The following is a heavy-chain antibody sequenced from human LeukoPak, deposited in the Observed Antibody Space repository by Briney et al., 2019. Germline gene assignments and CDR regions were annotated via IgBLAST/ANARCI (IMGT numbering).Heavy chain of an antibody. Sequence: GASVKVSCKPSGYTFTSYGINWVRQAPGQGLEWMGGIIPIFGTANYAQKFQGRVTITADKSTSTAYMELSSLRSEDTAVYYCARAYYYDSSGYDYWGQGTLVTVSS. V-gene: IGHV1-69*06. J-gene: IGHJ4*02. D-gene: IGHD3-22*01. CDR1: GYTFTSYG. CDR3: ARAYYYDSSGYDY. CDR2: IIPIFGTA.